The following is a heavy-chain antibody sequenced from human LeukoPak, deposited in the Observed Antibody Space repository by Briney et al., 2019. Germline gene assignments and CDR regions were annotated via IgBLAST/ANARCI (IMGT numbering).Heavy chain of an antibody. J-gene: IGHJ6*02. D-gene: IGHD2-15*01. CDR2: IYSGGST. Sequence: GGSLRLSCAASGFTVSSNYMSWVRQAPGKGLEWVSVIYSGGSTYYADSVKGRFTISRDNSKNTLYLQMNGLRAEDTAVYYCAKDPRDRYCSGGSCYSRGYYYYGTDVWGQGTTVTVSS. CDR1: GFTVSSNY. CDR3: AKDPRDRYCSGGSCYSRGYYYYGTDV. V-gene: IGHV3-53*05.